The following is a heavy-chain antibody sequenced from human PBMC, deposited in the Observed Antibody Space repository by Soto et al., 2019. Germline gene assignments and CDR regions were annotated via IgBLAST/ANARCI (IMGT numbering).Heavy chain of an antibody. Sequence: EVQLVESGGGLVKPGGSLRLSCAASGFTFSSYSMNWVRQAPGKGLEWVSSISSSSSYIYYADSVKGRFTISRDNAKNSLYLQMNSLRAEDTAVYYCARGRGDIVVVPALEAFDIWGQGTMVTVSS. CDR2: ISSSSSYI. CDR1: GFTFSSYS. CDR3: ARGRGDIVVVPALEAFDI. D-gene: IGHD2-2*01. J-gene: IGHJ3*02. V-gene: IGHV3-21*01.